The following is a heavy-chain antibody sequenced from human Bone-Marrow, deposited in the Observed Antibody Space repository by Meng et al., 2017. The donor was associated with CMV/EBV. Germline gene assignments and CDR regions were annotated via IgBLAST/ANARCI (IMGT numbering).Heavy chain of an antibody. V-gene: IGHV1-18*01. CDR3: ARDSRVGVVVPAAIGTRDY. CDR1: GYTFTSYG. Sequence: ASVKVSCKASGYTFTSYGISWVRQAPGQGLEWMGWISAYNGNTNYAQKLQGRVTMTTDTSTSTAYMELRSLISDDTAVYYCARDSRVGVVVPAAIGTRDYWGQGTLVTVSS. D-gene: IGHD2-2*01. CDR2: ISAYNGNT. J-gene: IGHJ4*02.